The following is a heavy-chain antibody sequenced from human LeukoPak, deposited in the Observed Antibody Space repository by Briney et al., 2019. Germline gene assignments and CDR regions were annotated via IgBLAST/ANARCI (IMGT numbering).Heavy chain of an antibody. V-gene: IGHV1-2*04. D-gene: IGHD4-17*01. CDR1: GYTFSDYY. CDR2: INPKNSDA. CDR3: ARVTVTTLFDH. Sequence: GASVKVSCKTSGYTFSDYYIHWVRQAPGQGLEWMGWINPKNSDAKYAQKFQGWITMTTDTSTSTAYMELTSLRSNDTAVYYCARVTVTTLFDHWGPGTLVTVSS. J-gene: IGHJ4*02.